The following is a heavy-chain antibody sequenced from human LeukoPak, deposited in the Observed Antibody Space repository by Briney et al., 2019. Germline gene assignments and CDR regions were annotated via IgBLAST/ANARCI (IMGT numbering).Heavy chain of an antibody. CDR3: ARGSEGARRRTYYYDSSGPRARGAFDI. CDR1: GGSISSYY. Sequence: PSETLSLTCTVSGGSISSYYWSWIRQPPGKGLEWIGYIYYSGSTNYNPSLKSRVTISVDTSKNQFSLKLSSVAAADTAVYYCARGSEGARRRTYYYDSSGPRARGAFDIWGQGTMVTVSS. V-gene: IGHV4-59*08. J-gene: IGHJ3*02. D-gene: IGHD3-22*01. CDR2: IYYSGST.